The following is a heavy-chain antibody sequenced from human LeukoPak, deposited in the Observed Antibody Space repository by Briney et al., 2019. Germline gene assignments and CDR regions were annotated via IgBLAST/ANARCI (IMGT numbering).Heavy chain of an antibody. D-gene: IGHD2-2*01. CDR1: GGSISSYY. V-gene: IGHV4-59*01. CDR2: IYYSGSA. CDR3: ARTTEGYCSSASCFGFSYSYYMDV. Sequence: PSETLSLTCTVSGGSISSYYWSWIRQPPGKGLEWIGYIYYSGSANYNPSLKSRVTISVDTSKNQFSLKLSSVIAADTAVYYCARTTEGYCSSASCFGFSYSYYMDVWGKGTTVTISS. J-gene: IGHJ6*03.